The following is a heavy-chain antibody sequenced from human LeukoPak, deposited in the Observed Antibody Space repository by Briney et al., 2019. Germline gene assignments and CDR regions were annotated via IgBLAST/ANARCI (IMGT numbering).Heavy chain of an antibody. J-gene: IGHJ3*01. CDR3: ATEPGFWGVLLTI. Sequence: PGGSLRLSCAASGFTVTNNHMIWVRQAPGKGLEWVSVIFSGGSTYFADSVKGRFTISRDSSKNTLYLQMNSLRAEDTAVYYCATEPGFWGVLLTIGGKGKMVTV. CDR1: GFTVTNNH. D-gene: IGHD3-16*01. V-gene: IGHV3-66*01. CDR2: IFSGGST.